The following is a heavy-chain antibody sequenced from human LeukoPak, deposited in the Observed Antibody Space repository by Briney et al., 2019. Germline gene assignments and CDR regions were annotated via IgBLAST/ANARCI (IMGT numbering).Heavy chain of an antibody. CDR3: AREAMYSSSWYVNLDY. D-gene: IGHD6-13*01. V-gene: IGHV1-69*04. Sequence: SVKVSCKASGGTFSSYAISWVRQAPGQGPEWMGRIIPILGIANYAQKFQGRVTITADKSTSTAYMELSSLRSEDTAVYYCAREAMYSSSWYVNLDYWGQGTLVTVSS. J-gene: IGHJ4*02. CDR2: IIPILGIA. CDR1: GGTFSSYA.